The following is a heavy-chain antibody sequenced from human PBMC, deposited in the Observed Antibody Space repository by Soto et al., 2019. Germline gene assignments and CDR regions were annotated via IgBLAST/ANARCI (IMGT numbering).Heavy chain of an antibody. J-gene: IGHJ4*02. CDR2: IIPIFGTA. Sequence: SVKVSCKASGGTFSSYAISWVPQAPGQGLEWMGGIIPIFGTANYAQKFQGRVTITADKSTSTAYMELSSLRSEDTAVYYCARARGKNYYDSSGYLDYWGQGTLVTVSS. CDR1: GGTFSSYA. V-gene: IGHV1-69*06. CDR3: ARARGKNYYDSSGYLDY. D-gene: IGHD3-22*01.